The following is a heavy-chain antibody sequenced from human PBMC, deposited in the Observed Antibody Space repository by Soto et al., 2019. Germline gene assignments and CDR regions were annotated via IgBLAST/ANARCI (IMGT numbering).Heavy chain of an antibody. CDR3: AKDGGYYDYVWGPDR. V-gene: IGHV3-30*18. Sequence: QVQLVESGGGVVQPGRSLRLSCAASGFTFSSYGMHWVRQAPGKGLEWVAVISYDGSNKYYADSVKGRFTISRDNSKNTLYLQMNSLRAEDTAVYYCAKDGGYYDYVWGPDRWGQGTLVTVSS. CDR1: GFTFSSYG. D-gene: IGHD3-16*01. J-gene: IGHJ4*02. CDR2: ISYDGSNK.